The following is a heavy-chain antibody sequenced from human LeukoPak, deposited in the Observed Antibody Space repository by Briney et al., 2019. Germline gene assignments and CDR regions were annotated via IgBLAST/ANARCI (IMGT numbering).Heavy chain of an antibody. CDR2: IYHSGST. J-gene: IGHJ4*02. D-gene: IGHD1-20*01. CDR1: GGSICSSNW. V-gene: IGHV4-4*02. Sequence: SGTLSLTCAVSGGSICSSNWWSWVRQPPGKGLEWIGEIYHSGSTNYNPSLKSRVTISVDRSKNQFSLKLSSVTAADTAVYYCARVAYNWNDAGPFDYWGQGTLVTVSS. CDR3: ARVAYNWNDAGPFDY.